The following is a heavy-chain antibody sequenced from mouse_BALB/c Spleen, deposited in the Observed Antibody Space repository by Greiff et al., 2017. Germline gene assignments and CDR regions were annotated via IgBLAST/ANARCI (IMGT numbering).Heavy chain of an antibody. V-gene: IGHV2-2*02. Sequence: VQLKQSGPGLVQPSQSLSITCTVSGFSLTSYGVHWVRQSPGKGLEWLGVIWSGGSTDYNAAFISRLSISKDNSKSQVFFKMNSLQANDTAIYYCASQKIGNSLAYWGQGTLVTVSA. CDR3: ASQKIGNSLAY. CDR1: GFSLTSYG. CDR2: IWSGGST. D-gene: IGHD2-1*01. J-gene: IGHJ3*01.